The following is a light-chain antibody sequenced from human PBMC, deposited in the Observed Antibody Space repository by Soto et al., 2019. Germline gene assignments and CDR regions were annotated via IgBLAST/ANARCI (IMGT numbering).Light chain of an antibody. Sequence: EIVMTQSPVTLSVSPGERATLSCRASQNISRSLAWYQQKPGQAPRLLIYGASSRATGIPDRFSGSGSGTDFTLTISRLEPEDFAVYYCQQYGSSLTFGQGTRLEIK. CDR1: QNISRS. V-gene: IGKV3-20*01. CDR3: QQYGSSLT. J-gene: IGKJ5*01. CDR2: GAS.